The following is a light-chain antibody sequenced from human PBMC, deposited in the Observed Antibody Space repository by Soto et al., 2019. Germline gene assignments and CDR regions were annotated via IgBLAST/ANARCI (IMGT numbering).Light chain of an antibody. CDR1: QSISSW. Sequence: DIQMTQSPSTVSASVGDRVTITCRASQSISSWLAWYQQKPGKAPKLLIYDASSVESGVPSRFSGSGSGTEFTLTISSLQPDDFATYYCQQYNSYSWTFGQGTKVEIK. J-gene: IGKJ1*01. CDR3: QQYNSYSWT. CDR2: DAS. V-gene: IGKV1-5*01.